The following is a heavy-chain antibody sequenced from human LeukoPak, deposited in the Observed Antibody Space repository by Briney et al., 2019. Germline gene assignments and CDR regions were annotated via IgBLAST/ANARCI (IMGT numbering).Heavy chain of an antibody. D-gene: IGHD1-26*01. CDR1: GFTFSSFA. CDR3: AKCLKYAGSYGDF. V-gene: IGHV3-23*01. CDR2: ISAIGGGT. J-gene: IGHJ4*02. Sequence: GSLRLSCAASGFTFSSFAMSWVRQAPGKGLEWVSAISAIGGGTYYADSVKGRFTISRDNSKNTLYLQMNSLRAEDTAVYYCAKCLKYAGSYGDFWGQGTLVTVSS.